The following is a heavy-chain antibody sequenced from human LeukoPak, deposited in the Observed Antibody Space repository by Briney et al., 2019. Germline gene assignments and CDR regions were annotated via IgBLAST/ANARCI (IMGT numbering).Heavy chain of an antibody. D-gene: IGHD2-15*01. J-gene: IGHJ3*02. Sequence: GGSLRLSCAASGLTFSSYEMNWVRQASGMGLEWLSYISSSGTTTYYADSVKGRFTISRDNAKKSLYLQMISLRAEDTGVYYCVRGRYCSGGICYSPTTFEIWGQGTMVTVSS. CDR3: VRGRYCSGGICYSPTTFEI. CDR1: GLTFSSYE. V-gene: IGHV3-48*03. CDR2: ISSSGTTT.